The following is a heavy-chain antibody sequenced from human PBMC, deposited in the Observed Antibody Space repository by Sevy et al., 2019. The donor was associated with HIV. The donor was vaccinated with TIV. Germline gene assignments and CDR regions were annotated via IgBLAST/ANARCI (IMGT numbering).Heavy chain of an antibody. CDR2: ISFDGSNK. CDR1: TFSFRSYA. Sequence: GGCLRLSCAASTFSFRSYAMHWVRQAPGKGLEWVAVISFDGSNKYYGDSVKGRFTISRDNSKNTLYLQMNSLRAEDTAVYYCARELLLRLLEWLPDYWGQGTLVTVSS. CDR3: ARELLLRLLEWLPDY. D-gene: IGHD3-3*01. V-gene: IGHV3-30-3*01. J-gene: IGHJ4*02.